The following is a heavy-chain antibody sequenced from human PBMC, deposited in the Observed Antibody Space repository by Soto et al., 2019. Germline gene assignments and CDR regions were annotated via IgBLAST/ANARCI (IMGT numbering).Heavy chain of an antibody. CDR2: ISYDGSNK. CDR1: GFTFSSYA. Sequence: QVQLVESGGGVVQPGRSLRLSCAASGFTFSSYAMDWVRQAPGKGLEWVAVISYDGSNKYYADSVKGRFTISRDNSKNTLDLQMKSLRADDTAVYYFARDPRAVLYQRHSGWFVSWGQGTLVTVSS. V-gene: IGHV3-30-3*01. J-gene: IGHJ5*01. CDR3: ARDPRAVLYQRHSGWFVS. D-gene: IGHD2-2*01.